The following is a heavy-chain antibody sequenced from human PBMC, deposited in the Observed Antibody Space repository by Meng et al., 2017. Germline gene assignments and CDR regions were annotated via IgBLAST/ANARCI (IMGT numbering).Heavy chain of an antibody. D-gene: IGHD1-26*01. Sequence: ALQVESGGRLVKPGGSLRPSCSASGSTFSDSYRSWTRQGPGKGLEWVSNITDSGSSKYYADSVKGRFTISSDNAKNSFFLQMNSLGADDTAVYYCARPYSGLSHGHWGQGTLVTVSS. CDR2: ITDSGSSK. CDR1: GSTFSDSY. CDR3: ARPYSGLSHGH. V-gene: IGHV3-11*01. J-gene: IGHJ4*02.